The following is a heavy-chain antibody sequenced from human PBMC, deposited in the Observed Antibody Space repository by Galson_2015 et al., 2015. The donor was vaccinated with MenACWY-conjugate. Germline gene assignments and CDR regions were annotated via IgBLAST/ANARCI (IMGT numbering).Heavy chain of an antibody. J-gene: IGHJ3*01. D-gene: IGHD3-3*01. V-gene: IGHV5-51*01. Sequence: QSGAEVKKPGESLKISCTASGYSFTDYWIGWVRQMPGKGLEWMGIFNPLNSDTRYSPSFQGQVTISVDKSVSTAYLRWSSLKASDTAMYYCGRHWGGAPLLEWHDDAFDLWGQGTFVTVSS. CDR2: FNPLNSDT. CDR1: GYSFTDYW. CDR3: GRHWGGAPLLEWHDDAFDL.